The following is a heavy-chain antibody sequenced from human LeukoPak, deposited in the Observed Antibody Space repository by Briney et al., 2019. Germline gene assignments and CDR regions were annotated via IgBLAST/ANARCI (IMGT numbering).Heavy chain of an antibody. CDR3: SRDLRGRDDY. D-gene: IGHD5-24*01. CDR2: INTGGSTT. CDR1: GFTFSSYW. Sequence: GGSLRLSCAASGFTFSSYWLHWVRQAPGKGLVWVSRINTGGSTTDYADSVKGRFTISRDNAKNTLYLQMNSLRAEDTAVYYCSRDLRGRDDYWGQGILVIVSS. V-gene: IGHV3-74*01. J-gene: IGHJ4*02.